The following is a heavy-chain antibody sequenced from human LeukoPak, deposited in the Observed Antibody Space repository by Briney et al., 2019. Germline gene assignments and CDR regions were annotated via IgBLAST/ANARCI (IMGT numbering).Heavy chain of an antibody. CDR1: GGSISSSNW. Sequence: SGTLSLTCAVSGGSISSSNWWSWVRQPPGKGLEWIGEIYHSGSTNYNPSLKSRVTISVDTSKNQFSLKLSSVTAADTAVYYCARRTDYRGGSPEYWGQGTLVTVSS. CDR3: ARRTDYRGGSPEY. J-gene: IGHJ4*02. D-gene: IGHD4-11*01. CDR2: IYHSGST. V-gene: IGHV4-4*02.